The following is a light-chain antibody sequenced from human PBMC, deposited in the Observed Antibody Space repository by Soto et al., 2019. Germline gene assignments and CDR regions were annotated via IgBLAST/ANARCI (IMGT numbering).Light chain of an antibody. V-gene: IGLV7-46*01. CDR2: DTN. CDR1: TGAVATGHY. J-gene: IGLJ2*01. Sequence: QAVVTQEPSLTVSPGGTVTLTCASSTGAVATGHYPYWFQQKPGQAPRTLIYDTNNRHSWTPGRFSVSLLGGKAALTLSAALPEDEADYHCSLSYSGVRVFGGGTKLTVL. CDR3: SLSYSGVRV.